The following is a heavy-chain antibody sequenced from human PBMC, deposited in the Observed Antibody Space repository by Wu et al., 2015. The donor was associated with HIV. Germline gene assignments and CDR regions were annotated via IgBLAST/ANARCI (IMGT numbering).Heavy chain of an antibody. CDR1: GYTFTDCY. CDR3: ARGGRIIMITVVTMEPQNWFD. D-gene: IGHD3-16*01. Sequence: QVHLVQSGAEVKKPGASLRVSCKASGYTFTDCYLHWVRQAPGQGLEWMGWINPSTGATTYKEKFQGRVTMTRDTSINTAYMELTSLGSDDTAVYYCARGGRIIMITVVTMEPQNWFDLGPGTLVTVSP. J-gene: IGHJ5*02. V-gene: IGHV1-2*02. CDR2: INPSTGAT.